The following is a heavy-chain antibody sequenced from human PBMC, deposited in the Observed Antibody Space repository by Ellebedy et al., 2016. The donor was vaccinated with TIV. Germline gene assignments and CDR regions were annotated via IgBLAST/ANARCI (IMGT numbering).Heavy chain of an antibody. V-gene: IGHV1-46*01. CDR3: ARTPRIAARYPYEY. CDR1: GYTFTSYY. Sequence: ASVKVSCXASGYTFTSYYLHWVRQAPGQRLEWMGIINPSDVDTRYAQQFQGRVTMTRDTSTSRVYMELSSLRSDDAAVYYCARTPRIAARYPYEYWGQGTLVTVSS. D-gene: IGHD6-6*01. CDR2: INPSDVDT. J-gene: IGHJ4*02.